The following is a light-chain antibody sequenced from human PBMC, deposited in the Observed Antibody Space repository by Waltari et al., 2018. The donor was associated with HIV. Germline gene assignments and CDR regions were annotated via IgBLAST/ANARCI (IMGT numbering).Light chain of an antibody. CDR1: ALPKKY. CDR3: QSTDYDGTWV. Sequence: SYDLTQTPSVSVSPGQTARINCSRAALPKKYSSWYRQKAGQAPMLLIFKDIERPSGIPERISGSGSGTGVTLTISDVQAEDEGDYFCQSTDYDGTWVFGGGTKLTVL. CDR2: KDI. J-gene: IGLJ3*02. V-gene: IGLV3-25*03.